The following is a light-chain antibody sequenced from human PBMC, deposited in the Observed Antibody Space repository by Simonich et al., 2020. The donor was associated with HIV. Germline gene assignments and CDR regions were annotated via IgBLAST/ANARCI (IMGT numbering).Light chain of an antibody. CDR3: QKYGSSPYT. Sequence: EIVLTQSPGTLSLSPGERATLSCRASQSVSSIYLAWYQQKPGQAPRLLIYGASSRATGIPDRFSGSGSGTDFTLTISRLEPEDFAVYYCQKYGSSPYTFGQGTKLEIK. V-gene: IGKV3-20*01. CDR1: QSVSSIY. CDR2: GAS. J-gene: IGKJ2*01.